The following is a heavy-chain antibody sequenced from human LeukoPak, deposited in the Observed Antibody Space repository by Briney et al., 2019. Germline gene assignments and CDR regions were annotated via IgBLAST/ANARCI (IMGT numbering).Heavy chain of an antibody. V-gene: IGHV3-7*01. CDR1: GFTFTSYW. D-gene: IGHD2-2*02. CDR2: IKQDGSEK. Sequence: GGSLSLSCAASGFTFTSYWIRWARRPPGKGLRGLPTIKQDGSEKYYVDSVKGRLTISRDNAKNSLYLQMNSLRAEDTAVSYCARMSGYCSRTSCYTPPSDYWGQGTLVTVSS. CDR3: ARMSGYCSRTSCYTPPSDY. J-gene: IGHJ4*02.